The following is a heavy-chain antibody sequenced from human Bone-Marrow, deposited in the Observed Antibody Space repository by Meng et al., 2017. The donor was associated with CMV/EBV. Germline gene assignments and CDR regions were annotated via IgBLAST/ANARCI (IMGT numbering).Heavy chain of an antibody. J-gene: IGHJ6*02. CDR2: IYYSGST. Sequence: SETLSLTCTVSGGSISSSSYYWGWIRQPPGKGLEWIGSIYYSGSTYYNPSLKSRVTISVDKSKNQFSLKLSSVTAADTAVYYCARGPGNYDFWSGYYYYYYYGMDVWGQGTTVTVSS. V-gene: IGHV4-39*07. D-gene: IGHD3-3*01. CDR3: ARGPGNYDFWSGYYYYYYYGMDV. CDR1: GGSISSSSYY.